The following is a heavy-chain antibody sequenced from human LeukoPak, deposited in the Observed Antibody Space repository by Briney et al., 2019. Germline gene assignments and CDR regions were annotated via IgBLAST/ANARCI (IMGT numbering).Heavy chain of an antibody. CDR2: IYNDGCIP. D-gene: IGHD4-23*01. Sequence: PVGSLTLSCTASGFIFSSYGMHWVRQPPGKGREWVALIYNDGCIPNYLDSGRGRFTISRDNSKNTLYLQMNSLRVEDTAVYYCAKGHFIGNSEFLDNWGQGTLVSVSP. J-gene: IGHJ4*02. V-gene: IGHV3-33*06. CDR1: GFIFSSYG. CDR3: AKGHFIGNSEFLDN.